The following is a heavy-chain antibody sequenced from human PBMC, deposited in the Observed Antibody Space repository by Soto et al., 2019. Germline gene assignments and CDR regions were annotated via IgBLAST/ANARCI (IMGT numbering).Heavy chain of an antibody. CDR3: ARILGGAYYYYYMDV. Sequence: QVQLVQSGAEVKKPGSSAKVSCKASGGTFSSYTISWVRQAPGQGLEWMGRIIPILGIANYAQKFQGRVTITADKSTSTAYMELSSLRSEDTAVYYCARILGGAYYYYYMDVWGKGTTVTVSS. CDR1: GGTFSSYT. J-gene: IGHJ6*03. CDR2: IIPILGIA. V-gene: IGHV1-69*02. D-gene: IGHD1-26*01.